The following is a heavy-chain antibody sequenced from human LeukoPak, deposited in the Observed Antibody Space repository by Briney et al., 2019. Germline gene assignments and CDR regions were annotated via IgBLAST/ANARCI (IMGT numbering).Heavy chain of an antibody. V-gene: IGHV4-34*01. CDR1: GGSFSGYY. CDR3: ARGVWGPYSGYHIPRYNWFDP. CDR2: INHSGST. J-gene: IGHJ5*02. Sequence: SETLSLTCAVYGGSFSGYYWSWIRQPPGKGLEWIGEINHSGSTNYNPSLKSRVTISVVTSKNQFSLKLSSVTAADTAVYHCARGVWGPYSGYHIPRYNWFDPWGQGTLVTVSS. D-gene: IGHD5-12*01.